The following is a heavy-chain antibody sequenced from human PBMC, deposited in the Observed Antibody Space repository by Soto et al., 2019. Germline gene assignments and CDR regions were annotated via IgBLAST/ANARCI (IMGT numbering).Heavy chain of an antibody. CDR3: TRDLFSYDYSGILWFDP. D-gene: IGHD3-16*01. V-gene: IGHV3-73*01. CDR1: VFAFSGSA. J-gene: IGHJ5*02. Sequence: PWWSLRVSCSASVFAFSGSAMYWFRQASGKGPEWVGRIRSKGHNYATEYAASVKGRFTISRDDSKNTAYLQMNSLQTEDTAVYYCTRDLFSYDYSGILWFDPRGQGTLVTVSS. CDR2: IRSKGHNYAT.